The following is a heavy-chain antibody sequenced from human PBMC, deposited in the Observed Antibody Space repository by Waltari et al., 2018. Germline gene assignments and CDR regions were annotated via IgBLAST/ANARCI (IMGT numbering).Heavy chain of an antibody. CDR3: AKSTYYYGSGSDYNLPFDY. CDR2: ISWNSGSR. J-gene: IGHJ4*02. D-gene: IGHD3-10*01. V-gene: IGHV3-9*01. CDR1: GFTFDDYA. Sequence: EVQLVESGGGLVQPGRSLRLSCAASGFTFDDYAMHWVRQAPGKGLEWVSGISWNSGSRDYAYSVKGRFTIARDNAKNYLYLQMNSLRAEDTALYYCAKSTYYYGSGSDYNLPFDYWGQGTLVTVSS.